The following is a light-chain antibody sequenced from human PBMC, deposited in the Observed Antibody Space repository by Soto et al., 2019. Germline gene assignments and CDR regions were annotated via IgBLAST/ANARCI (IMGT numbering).Light chain of an antibody. CDR2: GAS. CDR1: QSVSSN. CDR3: QQYNNWPVYT. J-gene: IGKJ2*01. Sequence: EIVMTQSPATLSVSPGERATLSCRASQSVSSNLAWYQQKPGQAPRLLIYGASTRATGIPARFSGSGSGTEFTLTISSLQSEDFAVYYCQQYNNWPVYTFCQGTKREIK. V-gene: IGKV3-15*01.